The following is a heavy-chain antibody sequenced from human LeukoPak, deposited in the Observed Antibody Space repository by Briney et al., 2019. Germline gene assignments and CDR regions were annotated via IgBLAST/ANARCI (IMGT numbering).Heavy chain of an antibody. J-gene: IGHJ4*02. CDR3: ARAPYFESSGPL. Sequence: GGSLRLSCAASGFIVSSNYMSWVRQAPGKGLEWVANIRQDGAEKYYLDSVKGRFTISRDNAKNSVYLEMNSLRVEDTAVYFCARAPYFESSGPLWGQGTLVTVSS. CDR2: IRQDGAEK. CDR1: GFIVSSNY. V-gene: IGHV3-7*01. D-gene: IGHD3-22*01.